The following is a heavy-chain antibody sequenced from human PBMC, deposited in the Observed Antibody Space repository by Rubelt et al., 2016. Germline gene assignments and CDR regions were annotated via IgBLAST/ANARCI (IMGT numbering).Heavy chain of an antibody. Sequence: AASGFTFSSYAMHWVRQAPGKGLEWVAVISYDGSNKYYADSVKGRFTISRDKSKNTLYLQMNSLRAEDTAVYYCASLDIVVVPAALDPPLNWFDPWAREPWSPSPQ. CDR1: GFTFSSYA. J-gene: IGHJ5*02. CDR3: ASLDIVVVPAALDPPLNWFDP. D-gene: IGHD2-2*03. CDR2: ISYDGSNK. V-gene: IGHV3-30*04.